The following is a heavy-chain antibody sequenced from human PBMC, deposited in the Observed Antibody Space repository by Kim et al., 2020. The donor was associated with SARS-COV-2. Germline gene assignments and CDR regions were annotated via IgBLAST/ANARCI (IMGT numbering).Heavy chain of an antibody. J-gene: IGHJ4*02. Sequence: GGSLRLSCAASGFTFSSSGLHWVRQAPGKGLEWVAVIAHDGSKKYYADSVKGRFTISRDNSKNTLYLQMNSLGADDSAVYYCARAGFSTGWYDGAGDYWGQGTLVTVSS. CDR2: IAHDGSKK. D-gene: IGHD6-19*01. V-gene: IGHV3-30*04. CDR3: ARAGFSTGWYDGAGDY. CDR1: GFTFSSSG.